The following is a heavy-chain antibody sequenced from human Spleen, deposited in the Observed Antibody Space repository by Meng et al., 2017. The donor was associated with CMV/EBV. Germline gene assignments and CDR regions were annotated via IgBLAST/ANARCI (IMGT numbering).Heavy chain of an antibody. J-gene: IGHJ3*02. D-gene: IGHD6-13*01. CDR1: GLTFSTYW. CDR3: AKRRGGGSSSWYEAFDI. CDR2: IKEDGSDK. V-gene: IGHV3-7*03. Sequence: GESLKISCAASGLTFSTYWMSWVRQAPGKGLEWVANIKEDGSDKYYVDSVKGRFTLSRDNAKNSLYLQMNSLRAEDTALYYCAKRRGGGSSSWYEAFDIWGQGTMVTVSS.